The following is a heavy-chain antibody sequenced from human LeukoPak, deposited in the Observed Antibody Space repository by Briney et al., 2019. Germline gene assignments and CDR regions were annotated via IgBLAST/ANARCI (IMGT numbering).Heavy chain of an antibody. CDR2: ISSSSSYI. V-gene: IGHV3-21*01. Sequence: GGSLRLSCAASGFTFSSYSMNWVRQAPGKGLEWVSSISSSSSYIYYADSVKGRFTISRDNAKYSLYLQMNSLRAEDTAVYYCARVHGDYSDAFDIWGQGTMVTVSS. CDR1: GFTFSSYS. CDR3: ARVHGDYSDAFDI. D-gene: IGHD4-17*01. J-gene: IGHJ3*02.